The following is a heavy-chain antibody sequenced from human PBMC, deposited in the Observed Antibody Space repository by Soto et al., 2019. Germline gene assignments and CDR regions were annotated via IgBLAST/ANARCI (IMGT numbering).Heavy chain of an antibody. CDR3: AKGPGYDILKGIGVLDY. J-gene: IGHJ4*02. D-gene: IGHD3-9*01. CDR1: GFTFSSYA. Sequence: GGSLRLSCAASGFTFSSYAMSWVRQAPGKGLEWVSAISGSGGSTYYADSVKGRFTISRDNSKNTLYLQMNSLRAEDTAVYYCAKGPGYDILKGIGVLDYWGQGTLVTVSS. CDR2: ISGSGGST. V-gene: IGHV3-23*01.